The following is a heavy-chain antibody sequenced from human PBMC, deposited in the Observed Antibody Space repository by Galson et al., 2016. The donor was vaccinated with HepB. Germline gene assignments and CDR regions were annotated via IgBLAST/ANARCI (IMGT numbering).Heavy chain of an antibody. J-gene: IGHJ4*02. Sequence: SVKVSCKASGYTFTSYYVHYVRQAPGQGLEWMGMINPSGGTTSYAQKFQGRVTMTRDTSTSTVYLELSSLRSEDTAVYFCARDGDLNGLSWSAYIFYGGELGYWGPGTRVTGAS. CDR3: ARDGDLNGLSWSAYIFYGGELGY. CDR1: GYTFTSYY. CDR2: INPSGGTT. D-gene: IGHD3-3*01. V-gene: IGHV1-46*01.